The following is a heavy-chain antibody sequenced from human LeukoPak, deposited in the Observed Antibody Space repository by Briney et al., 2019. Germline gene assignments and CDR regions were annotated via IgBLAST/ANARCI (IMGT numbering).Heavy chain of an antibody. Sequence: GGSLRLPCAASGFTFSSYAMSWVRQAPGKGLEGVSAISGSGGSTYYADSVGGRFTISRDNSKNTLYLQMNSLRAEDTAVYYCAKTYYDFWSGYSAFDYWGQGTLVTVSS. V-gene: IGHV3-23*01. CDR3: AKTYYDFWSGYSAFDY. CDR2: ISGSGGST. J-gene: IGHJ4*02. CDR1: GFTFSSYA. D-gene: IGHD3-3*01.